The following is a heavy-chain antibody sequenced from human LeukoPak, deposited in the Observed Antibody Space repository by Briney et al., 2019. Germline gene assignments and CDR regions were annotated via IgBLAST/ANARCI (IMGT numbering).Heavy chain of an antibody. J-gene: IGHJ6*02. V-gene: IGHV3-23*01. CDR1: GFTFSSYA. D-gene: IGHD2-2*01. CDR2: LSGSGGST. CDR3: AKPPREGYCSSTSCGPPNYYYYGMDV. Sequence: GGSLRLSCAASGFTFSSYAMSWVRQAPGKGLEWVSALSGSGGSTYYADSVKGRFTISRDNSKNTLYLQMNSLRAEDTAVYYCAKPPREGYCSSTSCGPPNYYYYGMDVWGQGTTVTVSS.